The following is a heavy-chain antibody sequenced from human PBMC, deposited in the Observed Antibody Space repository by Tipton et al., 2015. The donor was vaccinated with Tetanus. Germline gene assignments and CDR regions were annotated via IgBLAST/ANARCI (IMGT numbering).Heavy chain of an antibody. CDR3: AREADCSGGSCFSGDFAN. J-gene: IGHJ4*02. CDR1: GFIFSSYG. CDR2: SWYDGTDQ. V-gene: IGHV3-33*01. D-gene: IGHD2-15*01. Sequence: SLRLSCAASGFIFSSYGIHWVRQAPGKGLEWVAVSWYDGTDQYYADSVKGRFTLSRDNSKNTLYRQMNSLRAEDTAVYYCAREADCSGGSCFSGDFANWGQGTQDTVSS.